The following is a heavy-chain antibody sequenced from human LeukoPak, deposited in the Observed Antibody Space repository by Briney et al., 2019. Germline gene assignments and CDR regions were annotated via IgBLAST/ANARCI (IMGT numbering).Heavy chain of an antibody. J-gene: IGHJ4*02. Sequence: PGGSLRLSCAASGFTFSDYYMSWIRQAPGKGLEWVSYISSSGSTIYYADSVKGRFTIPRDNAKNSLYLQMNSLRAEDTAVYYCARDVYYDSSGYDYWGQGTLVTVSS. V-gene: IGHV3-11*01. CDR3: ARDVYYDSSGYDY. CDR1: GFTFSDYY. CDR2: ISSSGSTI. D-gene: IGHD3-22*01.